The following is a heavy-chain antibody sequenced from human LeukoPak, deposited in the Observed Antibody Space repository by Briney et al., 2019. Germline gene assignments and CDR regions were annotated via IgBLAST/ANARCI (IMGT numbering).Heavy chain of an antibody. Sequence: GGSLRLSCAASGFTFSSYAMHWVRQAPGKGLEYVSAICSNGGSTYYANSVKGRFTISRDNSKNTLYLQMGSLRAEDMAVYYCARDLGYSSSWYGGYYYYGMDVWGQGTTVTVSS. CDR2: ICSNGGST. D-gene: IGHD6-13*01. J-gene: IGHJ6*02. V-gene: IGHV3-64*01. CDR3: ARDLGYSSSWYGGYYYYGMDV. CDR1: GFTFSSYA.